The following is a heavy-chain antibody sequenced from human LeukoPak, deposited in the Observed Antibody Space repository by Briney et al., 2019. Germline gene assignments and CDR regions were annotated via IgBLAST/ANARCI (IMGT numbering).Heavy chain of an antibody. CDR2: INHNGNVN. CDR3: ARGGGLDV. D-gene: IGHD3-16*01. CDR1: GFTFISYW. J-gene: IGHJ6*02. Sequence: GGSLGLSCAASGFTFISYWMNWARQAPGKGLEWVASINHNGNVNYYVDSVKGRFTISRDNAKNSLYLQMSNLRAEDTAVYFCARGGGLDVWGQGATVTDSS. V-gene: IGHV3-7*03.